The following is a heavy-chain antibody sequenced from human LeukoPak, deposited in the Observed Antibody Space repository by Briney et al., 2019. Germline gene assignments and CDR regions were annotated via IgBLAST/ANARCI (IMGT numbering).Heavy chain of an antibody. CDR3: ARVKRAVAGFFDF. CDR2: IYYSGST. CDR1: GGSISSSSYY. D-gene: IGHD6-19*01. V-gene: IGHV4-39*07. Sequence: SETLSLTCTVPGGSISSSSYYWGWIRQPPGKGLEWIGSIYYSGSTYYNPSLKSRVTISVDTSKNQFSLKLNSVTAADAAIYYCARVKRAVAGFFDFWGQGTLVTVSS. J-gene: IGHJ4*02.